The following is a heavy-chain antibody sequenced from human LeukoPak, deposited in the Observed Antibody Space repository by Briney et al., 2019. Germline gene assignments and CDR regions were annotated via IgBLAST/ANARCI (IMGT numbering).Heavy chain of an antibody. Sequence: PGGSLTLSCAASGFTFSNYAMNWFRQAPGKGLEWVSGITSSGSTYYADSAKGRFTISRDNSKTTLYLQMNSLRGEGTAIYYCAKDLYGDYDFDCWGRGTVVPVS. V-gene: IGHV3-23*01. D-gene: IGHD4-17*01. CDR3: AKDLYGDYDFDC. CDR1: GFTFSNYA. J-gene: IGHJ4*02. CDR2: ITSSGST.